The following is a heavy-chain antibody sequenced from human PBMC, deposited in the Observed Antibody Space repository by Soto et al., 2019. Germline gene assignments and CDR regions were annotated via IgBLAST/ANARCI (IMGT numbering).Heavy chain of an antibody. D-gene: IGHD6-13*01. J-gene: IGHJ5*02. Sequence: ASETLSLTCTVSGGSISSYYWSWIRQPAGKGLEWIGRIYTSGSTNYNPSLKSRVTMSVDTSKNQFSLKLSSVTAADTAVYYCARTIAAAVHREWFDPWGRGTLVTVSS. V-gene: IGHV4-4*07. CDR2: IYTSGST. CDR1: GGSISSYY. CDR3: ARTIAAAVHREWFDP.